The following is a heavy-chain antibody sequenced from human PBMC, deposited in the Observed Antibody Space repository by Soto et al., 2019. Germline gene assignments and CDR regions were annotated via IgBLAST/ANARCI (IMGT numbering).Heavy chain of an antibody. D-gene: IGHD2-15*01. V-gene: IGHV3-30-3*01. CDR3: ARVHPDSSLSSGGMDV. J-gene: IGHJ6*02. CDR2: ISYDGSNK. CDR1: GFTFSSYA. Sequence: QVQLVESGGGVVQPGRSLRLSCAASGFTFSSYAMHWVRQAPGKGLEWVSVISYDGSNKYYADSVKGRFTISRDNCKNGLYPQMNGLRAEDTAVYYCARVHPDSSLSSGGMDVWGQGTTVTVSS.